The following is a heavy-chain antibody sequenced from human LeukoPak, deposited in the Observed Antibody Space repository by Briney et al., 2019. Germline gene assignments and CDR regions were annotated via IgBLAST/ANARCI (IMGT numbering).Heavy chain of an antibody. CDR3: ARQGGYSYGYLAGGSDY. J-gene: IGHJ4*02. CDR2: IYPGDSDT. CDR1: GYSFTSYW. D-gene: IGHD5-18*01. Sequence: GESLKISCKGSGYSFTSYWIGWVRQMPGKGLEWMGIIYPGDSDTRYSPSFQAQVTISTDKSISTAYLQWSNLKASDTAMYYCARQGGYSYGYLAGGSDYWGQGTLVTVSS. V-gene: IGHV5-51*01.